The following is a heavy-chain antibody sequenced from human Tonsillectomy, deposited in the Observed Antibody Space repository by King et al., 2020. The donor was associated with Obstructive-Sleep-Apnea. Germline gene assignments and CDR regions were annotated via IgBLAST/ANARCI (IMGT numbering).Heavy chain of an antibody. CDR1: GFTFSIYG. CDR3: AKDAIYYDSSGYPEDYYYGMDV. Sequence: VQLVESGGGVVQPGRSLRLSCAASGFTFSIYGMHWVRQAPGKGLEWVAVISYYGSNKYYADSGKGLFTISRDYSKNTLYLQMNSRRAEDTALYYCAKDAIYYDSSGYPEDYYYGMDVWGQGTTVTVSS. J-gene: IGHJ6*02. V-gene: IGHV3-30*18. CDR2: ISYYGSNK. D-gene: IGHD3-22*01.